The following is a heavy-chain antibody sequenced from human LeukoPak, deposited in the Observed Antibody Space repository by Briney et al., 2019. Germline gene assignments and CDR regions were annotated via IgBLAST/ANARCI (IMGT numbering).Heavy chain of an antibody. Sequence: GGSLRLSCAASGFTFRSYSMNWVRQAPGKGLEWVSSISSSSGYIYYADSVKGRFTISRDNAKNSLYLQMNSLRAEDTAVYYCAREVGARAFDIWGQGTMVTVSS. CDR1: GFTFRSYS. CDR3: AREVGARAFDI. CDR2: ISSSSGYI. D-gene: IGHD1-26*01. V-gene: IGHV3-21*01. J-gene: IGHJ3*02.